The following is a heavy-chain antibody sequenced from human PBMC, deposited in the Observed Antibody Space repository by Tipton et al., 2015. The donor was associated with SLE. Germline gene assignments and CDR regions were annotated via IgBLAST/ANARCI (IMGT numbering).Heavy chain of an antibody. V-gene: IGHV1-18*01. CDR1: GYTFTSYG. CDR3: ARGGQGVVATTNYYYYGMDV. Sequence: QSGAEVKKPGASVKVSCKASGYTFTSYGISWVRQAPGQGLEWMGWISAYNGNTNYAQKLQGRVTMTTDTSTSTAYMERRSLRCEDTAVYYCARGGQGVVATTNYYYYGMDVWGQGTTVTVSS. CDR2: ISAYNGNT. D-gene: IGHD5-12*01. J-gene: IGHJ6*02.